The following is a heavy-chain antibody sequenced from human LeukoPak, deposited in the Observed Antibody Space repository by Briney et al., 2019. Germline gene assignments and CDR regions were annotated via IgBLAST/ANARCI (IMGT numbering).Heavy chain of an antibody. V-gene: IGHV4-61*02. D-gene: IGHD4-11*01. CDR1: GASLSSGGYY. J-gene: IGHJ5*02. CDR3: ARTSTVTTAFDP. CDR2: IYTGGST. Sequence: SETLSLTCTVSGASLSSGGYYWSWLRQPARKGLEWIGRIYTGGSTNYSASLKSRVTISLDTSKNQFSLKLNSVTAADMAMYYCARTSTVTTAFDPWGQGTLVTVSP.